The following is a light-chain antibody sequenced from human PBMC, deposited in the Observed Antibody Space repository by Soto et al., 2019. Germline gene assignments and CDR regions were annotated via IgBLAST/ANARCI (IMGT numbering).Light chain of an antibody. CDR2: DVS. J-gene: IGLJ2*01. CDR1: SSDVGGYNY. V-gene: IGLV2-14*01. Sequence: QSVLTQPASVSGSPGQSITISCTGTSSDVGGYNYVSWYQQHPGKAPKLMIYDVSNRPSGVSNRFSGSKSGNTASLTISGIQAEEEDDYYCSSYTSSSTLVVFGGGTKLTVL. CDR3: SSYTSSSTLVV.